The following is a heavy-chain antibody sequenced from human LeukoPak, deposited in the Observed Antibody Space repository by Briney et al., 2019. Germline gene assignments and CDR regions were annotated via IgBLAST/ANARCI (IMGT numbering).Heavy chain of an antibody. CDR2: IIPILGIA. D-gene: IGHD2-8*02. CDR1: GGTFSSYA. J-gene: IGHJ4*02. Sequence: ASVKVSCKASGGTFSSYAISWVREAPGQGLEWMGRIIPILGIANYAQKFQGRVTITADKSTSTAYMELSSLRSEDTAVYYCARDHRVLAFDYWGQGTLVTVSS. CDR3: ARDHRVLAFDY. V-gene: IGHV1-69*04.